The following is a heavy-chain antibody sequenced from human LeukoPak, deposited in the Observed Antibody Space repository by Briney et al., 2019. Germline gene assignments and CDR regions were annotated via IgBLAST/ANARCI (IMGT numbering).Heavy chain of an antibody. Sequence: TSETLSLTCTVSGVSINSYYWSWIRQPPGKGLEWIGYIYYSGSTNYIPSLKSRATISVDTSKNQFSLKLSSVTAADTAVYYCARGVSITLWFEKLSHYYYMDVWGKGTTVTVSS. CDR3: ARGVSITLWFEKLSHYYYMDV. D-gene: IGHD3-10*01. J-gene: IGHJ6*03. CDR2: IYYSGST. CDR1: GVSINSYY. V-gene: IGHV4-59*01.